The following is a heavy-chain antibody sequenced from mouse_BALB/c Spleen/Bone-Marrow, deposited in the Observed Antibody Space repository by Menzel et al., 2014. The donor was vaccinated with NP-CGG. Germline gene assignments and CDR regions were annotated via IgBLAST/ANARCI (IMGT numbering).Heavy chain of an antibody. J-gene: IGHJ2*01. CDR1: GYTFTGYW. D-gene: IGHD4-1*01. CDR2: INPSTGYT. CDR3: ASNWDVD. Sequence: VQLQQSGAELAKPGASVKMSCKASGYTFTGYWMHWAKQRPGQGLEWIGYINPSTGYTEYNQKFKDKATLTADKSSSTAYMQLSSLTSEDSAVYYCASNWDVDWGQGTTLTVSS. V-gene: IGHV1-7*01.